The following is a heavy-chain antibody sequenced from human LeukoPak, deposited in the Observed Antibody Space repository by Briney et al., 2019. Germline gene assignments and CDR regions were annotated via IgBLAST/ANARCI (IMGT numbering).Heavy chain of an antibody. Sequence: PGGSLRLSCAASGFTFSSYGMHWVRQAPGKGLEWVAFIRYDGSNKYYADSVKGRFTISRDNSKNTLYLQMNSLRAEDTAVYYCAKDVAWFGDLGGPHWGQGTLVTVSS. D-gene: IGHD3-10*01. J-gene: IGHJ4*02. CDR2: IRYDGSNK. V-gene: IGHV3-30*02. CDR1: GFTFSSYG. CDR3: AKDVAWFGDLGGPH.